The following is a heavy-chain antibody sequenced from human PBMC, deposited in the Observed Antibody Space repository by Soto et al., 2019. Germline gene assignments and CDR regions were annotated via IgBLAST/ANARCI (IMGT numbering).Heavy chain of an antibody. V-gene: IGHV1-69*13. J-gene: IGHJ4*02. Sequence: SVKVSCKVSGGSFHSSAINWLRQAPGQGFEWMGGITPISDSANYAQNFQGRVTITADVYTTTAYMEVNSLTSEDKAVFYCALATNNNHQLTRYWGQGTLVTVSS. D-gene: IGHD1-1*01. CDR2: ITPISDSA. CDR1: GGSFHSSA. CDR3: ALATNNNHQLTRY.